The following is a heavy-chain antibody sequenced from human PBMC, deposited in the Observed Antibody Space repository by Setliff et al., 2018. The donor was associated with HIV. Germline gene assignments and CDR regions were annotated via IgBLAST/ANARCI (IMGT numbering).Heavy chain of an antibody. V-gene: IGHV4-59*02. J-gene: IGHJ5*02. CDR2: LYYSGNT. CDR3: AGVLSSGYYDGP. CDR1: GASVNSHY. Sequence: KTPETLSLTCTVSGASVNSHYWAWIRQPPGKGLEWIGSLYYSGNTNYNPSLKSRVTISADTSKNQFSLKLRSVTAADTAVYYCAGVLSSGYYDGPWGQGTLVTVSS. D-gene: IGHD3-22*01.